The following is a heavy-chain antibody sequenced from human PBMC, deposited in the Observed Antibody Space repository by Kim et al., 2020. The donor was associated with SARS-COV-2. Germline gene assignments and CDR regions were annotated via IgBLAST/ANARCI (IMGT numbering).Heavy chain of an antibody. CDR1: GFTFSSYA. Sequence: GGSLRLSCAASGFTFSSYAMSWVRQAPGKGLEWVSSISDSGGSTYYADSVKGRFTISRDTFKNTLYLQMNSLRAEDTAVYYCAKDWGYYDSSGSFGAIWDWGQGTLVTVSS. CDR2: ISDSGGST. CDR3: AKDWGYYDSSGSFGAIWD. D-gene: IGHD3-22*01. V-gene: IGHV3-23*01. J-gene: IGHJ4*02.